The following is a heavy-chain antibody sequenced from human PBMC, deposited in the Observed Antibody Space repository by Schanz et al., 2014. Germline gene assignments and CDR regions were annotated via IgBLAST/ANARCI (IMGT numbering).Heavy chain of an antibody. CDR1: GFTFSSYW. CDR3: LAPDYGMDV. V-gene: IGHV3-23*04. J-gene: IGHJ6*02. Sequence: VQLVQSGGGLVQPGGSLRLSCAASGFTFSSYWMHWVRQAPGKGLEWVSAISGSGGSTYYADSVKGRFTISRDNSKSTLYVEMNSLRVEDTAVYYCLAPDYGMDVWGQGTTVTVSS. CDR2: ISGSGGST.